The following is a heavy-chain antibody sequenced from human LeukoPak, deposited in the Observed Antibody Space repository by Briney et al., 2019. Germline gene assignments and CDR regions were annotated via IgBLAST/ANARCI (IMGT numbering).Heavy chain of an antibody. CDR1: GYTFTSYD. CDR3: ARGYSSGYLIFFDY. CDR2: MNPNSGNT. D-gene: IGHD3-22*01. J-gene: IGHJ4*02. V-gene: IGHV1-8*01. Sequence: ASVKVSCKAYGYTFTSYDINWVRQATGQGLEWMGWMNPNSGNTGYAQKFQGRVTMTRNTSISTAYMELSSLRSEDTAVYYCARGYSSGYLIFFDYWGQGTLVTVSS.